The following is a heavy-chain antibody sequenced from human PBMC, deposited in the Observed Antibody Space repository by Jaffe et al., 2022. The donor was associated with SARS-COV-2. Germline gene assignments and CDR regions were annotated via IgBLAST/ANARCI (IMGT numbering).Heavy chain of an antibody. CDR3: TRSHSSGYYYAY. J-gene: IGHJ4*02. CDR2: IRSKAHGGTT. Sequence: EEQLVESGGGLVQAGRSLRLSCTASGFTFADHPMSWFRQAPGRGLEWVGFIRSKAHGGTTEYAASLKGRFTISRDDSKSIGYLQMNSLKTEDTAVYYCTRSHSSGYYYAYWGQGTLVTVSS. CDR1: GFTFADHP. D-gene: IGHD3-22*01. V-gene: IGHV3-49*03.